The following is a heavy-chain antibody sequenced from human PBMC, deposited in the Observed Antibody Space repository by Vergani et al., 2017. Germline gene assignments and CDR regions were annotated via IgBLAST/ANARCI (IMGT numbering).Heavy chain of an antibody. CDR1: GCTFSSYA. Sequence: QVQLVESGGGVVQPGRSLRLSCAASGCTFSSYAMHWVRQAPGKGLEWVAVISYDGSNKYYADSVKGRFTISRDNSKNTLYLQMNSLRAEDTAVYYCARDSHYYDSYDYWGRGTLVTVSS. CDR2: ISYDGSNK. D-gene: IGHD3-22*01. J-gene: IGHJ4*02. V-gene: IGHV3-30-3*01. CDR3: ARDSHYYDSYDY.